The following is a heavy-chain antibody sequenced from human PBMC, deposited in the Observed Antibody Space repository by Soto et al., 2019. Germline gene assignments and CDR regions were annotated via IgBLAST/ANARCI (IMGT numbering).Heavy chain of an antibody. Sequence: GGSLRLSCAASGFTFSSYAMSWVRQAPGKGLEWVSAISGSGSGGNIYYADSVKGRFTISRDNSKNSLYLQMNSLRAEDTAVYYCARANYYGSPGDFDYWGQGTLVTAPQ. CDR1: GFTFSSYA. CDR2: ISGSGSGGNI. V-gene: IGHV3-23*01. CDR3: ARANYYGSPGDFDY. D-gene: IGHD3-10*01. J-gene: IGHJ4*02.